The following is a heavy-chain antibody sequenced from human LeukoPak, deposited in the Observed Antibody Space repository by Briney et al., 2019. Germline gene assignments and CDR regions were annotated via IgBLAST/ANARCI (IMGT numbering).Heavy chain of an antibody. CDR1: GGPFSGYY. V-gene: IGHV4-34*01. J-gene: IGHJ3*02. Sequence: SETLSLTCAVYGGPFSGYYWSWIRQPPGKGLEWIGEINHSGSTNYNPSLKSRVTISVDTSKNQFSLKLSSVTAADTAVYYCARWAHAFDIWGQGTMVTVSS. CDR2: INHSGST. CDR3: ARWAHAFDI.